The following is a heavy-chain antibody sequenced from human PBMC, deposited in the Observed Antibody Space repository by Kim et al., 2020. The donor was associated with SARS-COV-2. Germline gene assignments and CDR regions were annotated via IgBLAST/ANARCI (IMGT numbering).Heavy chain of an antibody. D-gene: IGHD5-18*01. CDR3: ARAGKIYSYGYGGFDY. CDR1: GGSFSGYY. J-gene: IGHJ4*02. V-gene: IGHV4-34*01. CDR2: INHSGST. Sequence: SETLSLTCAVYGGSFSGYYWSWIRQPPGKGLEWIGEINHSGSTNYNPSLKSRVTISVDTSKNQFSLKLSSVTAADTAVYYCARAGKIYSYGYGGFDYWGQGTLVTVSS.